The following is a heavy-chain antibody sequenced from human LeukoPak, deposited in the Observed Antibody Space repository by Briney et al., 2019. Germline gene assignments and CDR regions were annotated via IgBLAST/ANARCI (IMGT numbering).Heavy chain of an antibody. CDR2: IRSKVYGGTT. CDR3: TRFSIVGVVDAFVI. Sequence: GGSLRLSCTASGFTFGDYAVSWVRQAPGKGLEWVGFIRSKVYGGTTEYAASVKVRFTISRDDSKSIAYLQMTSLKAEDAGVYYCTRFSIVGVVDAFVIWGQETMVTVSS. D-gene: IGHD3-3*01. J-gene: IGHJ3*02. V-gene: IGHV3-49*04. CDR1: GFTFGDYA.